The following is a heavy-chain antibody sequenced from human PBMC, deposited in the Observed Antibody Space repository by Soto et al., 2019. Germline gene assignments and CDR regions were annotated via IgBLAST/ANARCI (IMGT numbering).Heavy chain of an antibody. V-gene: IGHV1-69*01. J-gene: IGHJ4*02. CDR1: GTSFSNYF. Sequence: QVLLFQSGAEVKKPGSSVKISFRSSGTSFSNYFIGWLRQAPGHGLEWMGDIIPMLGTPKYAQQFQGRVTITADESTSTAYLELNSLRVEDTAIYYCARQYSMAYFDYWGQGTLVRVSS. D-gene: IGHD2-21*01. CDR2: IIPMLGTP. CDR3: ARQYSMAYFDY.